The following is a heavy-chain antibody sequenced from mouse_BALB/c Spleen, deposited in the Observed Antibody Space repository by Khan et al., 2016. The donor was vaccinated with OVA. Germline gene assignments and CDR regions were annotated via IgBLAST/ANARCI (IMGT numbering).Heavy chain of an antibody. CDR3: ARPSYYYGSSSYWFFAV. CDR2: IYPGSGRT. CDR1: GYTFTDYV. Sequence: QVQLQQSGPELVKPGASVKMSCKASGYTFTDYVINWVKQSSGQGLEWIGEIYPGSGRTNYNEKFKDKATLTADTSSNTAYMQLSSLTSEDSAVYFCARPSYYYGSSSYWFFAVWGAGTTVTVSS. J-gene: IGHJ1*01. D-gene: IGHD1-1*01. V-gene: IGHV1-77*01.